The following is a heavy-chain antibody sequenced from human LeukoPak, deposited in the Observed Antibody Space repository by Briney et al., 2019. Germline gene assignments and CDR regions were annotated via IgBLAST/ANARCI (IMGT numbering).Heavy chain of an antibody. J-gene: IGHJ4*02. CDR3: AKQGIAFIKPPFDY. CDR2: ISWDSGNI. Sequence: GGSLRLSCVASGFTFDDYAMYWVRQAPGKGLEWVSGISWDSGNIVYADSVKGRFTISRDNSKNTLYLQMNSLRAEDTAVYYCAKQGIAFIKPPFDYWGQGTLVTVSS. V-gene: IGHV3-9*01. D-gene: IGHD6-13*01. CDR1: GFTFDDYA.